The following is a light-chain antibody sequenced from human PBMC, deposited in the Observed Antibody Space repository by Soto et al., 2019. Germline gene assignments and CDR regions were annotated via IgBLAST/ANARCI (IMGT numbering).Light chain of an antibody. CDR2: DAS. CDR3: QQYDTLLT. V-gene: IGKV1-33*01. CDR1: QDISNY. Sequence: DIQMTQSPSSLSASVGDRVTITCQASQDISNYLNWYQQKPGKAPKLLIYDASNLETGVPSRFSGSGSGTDFTFTISSLQPEDIATYYCQQYDTLLTFGGGTKVEIK. J-gene: IGKJ4*01.